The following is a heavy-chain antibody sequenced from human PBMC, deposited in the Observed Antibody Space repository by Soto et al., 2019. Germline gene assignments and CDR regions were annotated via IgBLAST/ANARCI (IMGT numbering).Heavy chain of an antibody. CDR2: IIPIFGTA. J-gene: IGHJ6*02. Sequence: GASVKVSCEASGGTFSSYAISWVRQAPGQGLEWMGGIIPIFGTANYAQKFQGRVTITADESTSTAYMELSSLRSEDTAVYYCARGAERQPYHYDSRDYYYYGMDVWGQGPTLTVYS. V-gene: IGHV1-69*13. D-gene: IGHD3-22*01. CDR1: GGTFSSYA. CDR3: ARGAERQPYHYDSRDYYYYGMDV.